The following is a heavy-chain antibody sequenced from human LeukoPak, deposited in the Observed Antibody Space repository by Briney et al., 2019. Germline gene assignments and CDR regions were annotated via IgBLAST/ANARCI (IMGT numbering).Heavy chain of an antibody. J-gene: IGHJ5*02. Sequence: SETLSLTCAVYGGSFSGYYWSWIRQPPGKGPEWIGEINHSGSTNYNPSLKSRVTISVDTSKNQFSLKLSSVTAADTAVYYCARDRSTTVVTPSWFDPSGQGTLVTVSS. CDR1: GGSFSGYY. D-gene: IGHD4-23*01. CDR3: ARDRSTTVVTPSWFDP. CDR2: INHSGST. V-gene: IGHV4-34*01.